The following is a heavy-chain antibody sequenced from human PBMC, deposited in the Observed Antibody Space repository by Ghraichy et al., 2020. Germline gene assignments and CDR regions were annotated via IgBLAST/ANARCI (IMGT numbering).Heavy chain of an antibody. Sequence: GGSLRLSCAASGFTFTSYAMSWVRQAPGKGLEWVAYSGGGGSIFYRESVRGRFIISRDSSKNTLYLQMNSLRVDDTARSFGAKFRAHPRENYRFEFWSPGTPVTVS. CDR1: GFTFTSYA. J-gene: IGHJ4*02. D-gene: IGHD5-24*01. CDR3: AKFRAHPRENYRFEF. CDR2: YSGGGGSI. V-gene: IGHV3-23*01.